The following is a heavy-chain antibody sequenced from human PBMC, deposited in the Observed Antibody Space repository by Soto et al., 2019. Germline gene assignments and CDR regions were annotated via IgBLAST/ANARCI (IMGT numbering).Heavy chain of an antibody. V-gene: IGHV3-15*07. D-gene: IGHD3-10*01. CDR2: IKSRAAGGAI. CDR3: TTDGSFGGVVVAFHL. Sequence: EVQMVESGGGLVKPGGSLRLSCAVSGFSFRAAWMNWVRQAPGKGLEWVGRIKSRAAGGAIDYAAPVKGRFTISREDSEDTLYLQINSLKTEDTAMYYCTTDGSFGGVVVAFHLWGQGTMLSVSS. J-gene: IGHJ3*01. CDR1: GFSFRAAW.